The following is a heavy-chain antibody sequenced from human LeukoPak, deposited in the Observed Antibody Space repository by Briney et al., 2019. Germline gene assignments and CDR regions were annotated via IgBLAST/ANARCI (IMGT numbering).Heavy chain of an antibody. V-gene: IGHV3-9*01. CDR2: ISWNSGNI. Sequence: PGGSLRLSCAASGSTFDDYAMNWVRRVPGKGLAWVSGISWNSGNIGYADSVKGRFTISRDNAKNSLYLQMNSLRPEDTAFYYCAKTLYGSGSPNAFDIWGQGTMVTVSS. D-gene: IGHD3-10*01. CDR3: AKTLYGSGSPNAFDI. CDR1: GSTFDDYA. J-gene: IGHJ3*02.